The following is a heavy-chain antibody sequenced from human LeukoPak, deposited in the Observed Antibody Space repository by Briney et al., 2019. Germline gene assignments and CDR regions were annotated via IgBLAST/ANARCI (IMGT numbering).Heavy chain of an antibody. D-gene: IGHD4-17*01. CDR3: AKDMDYGDYYYYGMDV. Sequence: PGRSLRLSCAASGFTFDDYAMHWVRQAPGRGLEWVSGISWNSGSIGYADSVKGRFTISRDNAKNSLYLQMNSLRAEDTALYYCAKDMDYGDYYYYGMDVWGQGTTVTASS. CDR2: ISWNSGSI. V-gene: IGHV3-9*01. CDR1: GFTFDDYA. J-gene: IGHJ6*02.